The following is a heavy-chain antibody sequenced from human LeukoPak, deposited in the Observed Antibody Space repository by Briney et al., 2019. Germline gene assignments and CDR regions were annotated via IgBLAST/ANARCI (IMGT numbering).Heavy chain of an antibody. Sequence: ASVKVSCKASLYRFARDYMHSVPQAPGQGLEWMGIINPGDGGTTYAQKFEGRLNLTRDMSTSTVYMELSSLRSEDTAMYYCATFTTESTGDYWGQGSLVAVSS. D-gene: IGHD4-17*01. CDR2: INPGDGGT. J-gene: IGHJ4*02. V-gene: IGHV1-46*01. CDR3: ATFTTESTGDY. CDR1: LYRFARDY.